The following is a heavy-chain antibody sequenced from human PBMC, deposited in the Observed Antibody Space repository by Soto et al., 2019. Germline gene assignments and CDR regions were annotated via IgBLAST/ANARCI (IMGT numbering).Heavy chain of an antibody. CDR3: AGGGGDYYYYYYYMDV. D-gene: IGHD4-17*01. Sequence: QVQLVQSGAEVKKPGSSVKVSCKASGGTFSSYTISWVRQAPGQGLEWMGRIIPILGIANYAQKFQGRVTITADEATSSAYMELSSLRSEDTAVYYCAGGGGDYYYYYYYMDVWGKGITATVSS. J-gene: IGHJ6*03. CDR1: GGTFSSYT. V-gene: IGHV1-69*02. CDR2: IIPILGIA.